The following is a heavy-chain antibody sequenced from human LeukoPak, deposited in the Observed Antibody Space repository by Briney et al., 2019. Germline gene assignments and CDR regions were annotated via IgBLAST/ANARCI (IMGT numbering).Heavy chain of an antibody. J-gene: IGHJ3*02. Sequence: ASVKVSCKASGGTFSSYAISWVRQAPGQGLEWMGGIIPIFGTANYAQKFQGRVTITADESTSTAYMELSSLRSEDTAVYYCARGGTAVRGAIDAFDIWDQGTMVTVSS. CDR3: ARGGTAVRGAIDAFDI. CDR2: IIPIFGTA. CDR1: GGTFSSYA. V-gene: IGHV1-69*13. D-gene: IGHD3-10*01.